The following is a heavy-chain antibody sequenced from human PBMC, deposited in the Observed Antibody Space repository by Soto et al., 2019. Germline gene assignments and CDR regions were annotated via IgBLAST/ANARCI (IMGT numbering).Heavy chain of an antibody. D-gene: IGHD1-1*01. CDR2: IYYSGST. V-gene: IGHV4-59*01. CDR3: ARGQRSDYYYYYYMDV. J-gene: IGHJ6*03. CDR1: GGSISSYY. Sequence: QVQLQESGPGLVKPSETLSLTCTVSGGSISSYYWSWIRQPPGKGLEWIGYIYYSGSTNYNPSLKSRVTISVDTSKNQFSLKMSSVTAADTAVYYCARGQRSDYYYYYYMDVWGNGTTVTVSS.